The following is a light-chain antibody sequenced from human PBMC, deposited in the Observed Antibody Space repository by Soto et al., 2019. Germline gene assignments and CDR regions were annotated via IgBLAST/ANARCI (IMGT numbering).Light chain of an antibody. CDR3: AARDDSLSGYV. Sequence: QSALTQPPSASETPGQRVSISCSGSGSNIGSNTVHWYQQLPGTAPKPLMYNNNQRPSGVPDRFSGSKSGTSASLAISGLQSEDEADYYCAARDDSLSGYVFGTGTKVTVL. V-gene: IGLV1-44*01. CDR1: GSNIGSNT. CDR2: NNN. J-gene: IGLJ1*01.